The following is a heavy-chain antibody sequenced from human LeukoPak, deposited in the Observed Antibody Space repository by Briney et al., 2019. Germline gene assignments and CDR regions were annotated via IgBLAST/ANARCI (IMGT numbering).Heavy chain of an antibody. J-gene: IGHJ4*02. CDR2: IRYDGSNK. D-gene: IGHD3-22*01. V-gene: IGHV3-30*02. CDR3: AKEVYDSSGFDY. Sequence: PGGSLRLSCAASGFTFSSYGMHWVRQAPGKGLEGVAFIRYDGSNKYYADSVKGRFTISRDNSKNTLYLQMNSLRAEDTAVYYCAKEVYDSSGFDYWGQGTQVTVSS. CDR1: GFTFSSYG.